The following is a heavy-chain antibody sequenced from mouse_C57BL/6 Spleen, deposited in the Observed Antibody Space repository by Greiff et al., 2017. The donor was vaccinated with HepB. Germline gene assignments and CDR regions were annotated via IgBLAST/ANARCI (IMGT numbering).Heavy chain of an antibody. CDR3: ALQTTVVAPFDY. V-gene: IGHV1-26*01. CDR2: INPNNGGT. CDR1: GYTFTDYY. D-gene: IGHD1-1*01. J-gene: IGHJ2*01. Sequence: EVQLQQSGPELVKPGASVKISCKASGYTFTDYYMNWVEQSHGKSLEWIGDINPNNGGTSYNQKFKGKATLTVDKSSSTAYMELRSLTSEDSAVYYCALQTTVVAPFDYWGQGTTLTVSS.